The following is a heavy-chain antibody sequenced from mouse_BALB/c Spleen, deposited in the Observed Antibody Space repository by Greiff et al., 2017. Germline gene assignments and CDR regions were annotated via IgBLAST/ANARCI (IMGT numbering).Heavy chain of an antibody. Sequence: QVQLQQSGAELVRPGTSVKVSCKASGYAFTNYLIEWVKQRPGQGLEWIGVINPGSGGTNYNEKFKGKATLTADKSSSTAYMQLSSLTSDDSAVYFCARSGVTTVVRAMDYWGQGTSVTVSS. CDR3: ARSGVTTVVRAMDY. CDR2: INPGSGGT. V-gene: IGHV1-54*01. J-gene: IGHJ4*01. D-gene: IGHD1-1*01. CDR1: GYAFTNYL.